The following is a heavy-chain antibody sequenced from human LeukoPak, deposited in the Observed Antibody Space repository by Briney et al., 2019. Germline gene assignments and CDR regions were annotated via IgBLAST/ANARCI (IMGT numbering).Heavy chain of an antibody. Sequence: GASVKVSCKASGGTFSTYAINWVRQATGQGLEWMGWMNPNSGNTGYAQKFQGRVTMTRNTSISTAYMELSSLRSEDTAVYYCARSSKYSSSSGDFDYWGQGTLVTVSS. CDR3: ARSSKYSSSSGDFDY. CDR1: GGTFSTYA. J-gene: IGHJ4*02. D-gene: IGHD6-6*01. V-gene: IGHV1-8*02. CDR2: MNPNSGNT.